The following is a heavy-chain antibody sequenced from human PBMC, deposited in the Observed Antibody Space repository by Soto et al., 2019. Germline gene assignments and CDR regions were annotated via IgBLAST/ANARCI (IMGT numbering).Heavy chain of an antibody. J-gene: IGHJ4*02. CDR3: AHRRRNDYIWGSEHVRGVYFDY. Sequence: QITLKESGPTLVKPTQPLTLTCTSSGVSLSTSGVGVGWIRQPPGKPLECLALIYWDDDKRYSPSLKSRLTITQDTSKERVVLTMTNMDPVDAATYYCAHRRRNDYIWGSEHVRGVYFDYWGQGTLVT. V-gene: IGHV2-5*02. CDR2: IYWDDDK. CDR1: GVSLSTSGVG. D-gene: IGHD3-16*01.